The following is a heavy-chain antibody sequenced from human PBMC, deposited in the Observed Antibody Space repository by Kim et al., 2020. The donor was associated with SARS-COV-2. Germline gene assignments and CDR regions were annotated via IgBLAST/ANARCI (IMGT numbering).Heavy chain of an antibody. V-gene: IGHV4-59*01. Sequence: SETLSLTCTVSGGSISSYYWSWIRQPPGKGLEWIGYIYYSGSTNYNPSLKSRVTISVDTSKNQLSLKLSSVTAADTAVYYCARGGSWYLSYYYYYGMDVWGQGTTVTVSS. CDR1: GGSISSYY. D-gene: IGHD6-13*01. CDR2: IYYSGST. CDR3: ARGGSWYLSYYYYYGMDV. J-gene: IGHJ6*02.